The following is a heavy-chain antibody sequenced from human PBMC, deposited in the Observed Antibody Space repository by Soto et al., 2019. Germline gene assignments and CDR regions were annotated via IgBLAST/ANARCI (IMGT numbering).Heavy chain of an antibody. CDR3: ARDRSEWELLIPDAFDI. CDR1: GGTFSSYA. J-gene: IGHJ3*02. V-gene: IGHV1-69*01. CDR2: IIPIFGTA. D-gene: IGHD1-26*01. Sequence: QVQLVQSGAEVKKPGSSVKVSCKASGGTFSSYAISWVRQAPGQGLEWMGGIIPIFGTANYAQKFQGRVTITADESTSTAYMELSSLRSEDTAVYYCARDRSEWELLIPDAFDIWGQGTMVTVSS.